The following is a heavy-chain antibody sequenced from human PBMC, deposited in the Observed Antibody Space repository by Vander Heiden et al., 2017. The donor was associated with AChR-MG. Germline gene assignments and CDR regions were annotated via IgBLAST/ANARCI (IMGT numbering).Heavy chain of an antibody. CDR1: GFSFSVYA. V-gene: IGHV3-23*01. CDR2: ISGSGGST. Sequence: EVQLLESGGGLVQPGGSLRLSCAASGFSFSVYAMSWVRQTAGKGLQWVSAISGSGGSTYYADSVKGRFTISRDNSKNTLYLQMNSLRVEDTAVYYCARDTAEDDWGQGTLVTVSS. J-gene: IGHJ4*02. CDR3: ARDTAEDD. D-gene: IGHD5-18*01.